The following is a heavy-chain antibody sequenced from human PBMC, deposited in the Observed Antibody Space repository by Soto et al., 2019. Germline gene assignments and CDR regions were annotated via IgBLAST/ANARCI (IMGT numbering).Heavy chain of an antibody. Sequence: ASVKVSCKASGYTFTGYYMHWVRQAPGQGLEWMGWINPNSGGTNYAQKFQGWVTMTRDTSMSTAYMELSSLRSDDTAVYYCARDPSWFDPWGQGTLVTVSS. CDR2: INPNSGGT. J-gene: IGHJ5*02. CDR1: GYTFTGYY. CDR3: ARDPSWFDP. V-gene: IGHV1-2*04.